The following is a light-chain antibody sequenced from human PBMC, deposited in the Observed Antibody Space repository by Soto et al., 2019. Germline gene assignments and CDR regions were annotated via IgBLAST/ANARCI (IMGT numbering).Light chain of an antibody. J-gene: IGKJ1*01. V-gene: IGKV3-20*01. Sequence: EIVLTQSPGTLSLSPGERATLSCRASQSVSSSFLAWYHQKPGQAPRLLIYGASSRATGIPDRFSGSVYGTDFTLTISRLEPEDFAVYYCQQYDNSPWTFVQGTKVEIK. CDR3: QQYDNSPWT. CDR1: QSVSSSF. CDR2: GAS.